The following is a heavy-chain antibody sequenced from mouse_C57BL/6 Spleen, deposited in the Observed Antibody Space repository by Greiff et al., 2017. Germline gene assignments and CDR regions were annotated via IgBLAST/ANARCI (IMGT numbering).Heavy chain of an antibody. D-gene: IGHD1-1*01. Sequence: VKLMESGPGLVAPSQRLSITCTVSGFSLTSYGVHWVRQPPGKGLEWLVVIWSDGSTTYNSALKSRLSISKDNSKSQVFLKMNSLQTDDTAMYYCARPGYGSSYGFAYWGQGTLVTVSA. J-gene: IGHJ3*01. CDR1: GFSLTSYG. V-gene: IGHV2-6*03. CDR3: ARPGYGSSYGFAY. CDR2: IWSDGST.